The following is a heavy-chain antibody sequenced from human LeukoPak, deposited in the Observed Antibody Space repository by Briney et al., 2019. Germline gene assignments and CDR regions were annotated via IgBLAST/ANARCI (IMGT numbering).Heavy chain of an antibody. CDR2: IYYSGST. CDR3: ARHRLPSRTAKCGGDCYSLNYFDY. CDR1: GGSISSSSYY. Sequence: SETLSLTCTVSGGSISSSSYYWGWIRQPPGKGLEWIGSIYYSGSTYYNPSLKSRVTISVDTSKNQFSLKLSSVTAADTAVYYCARHRLPSRTAKCGGDCYSLNYFDYWGQGTLVTVSS. V-gene: IGHV4-39*01. D-gene: IGHD2-21*02. J-gene: IGHJ4*02.